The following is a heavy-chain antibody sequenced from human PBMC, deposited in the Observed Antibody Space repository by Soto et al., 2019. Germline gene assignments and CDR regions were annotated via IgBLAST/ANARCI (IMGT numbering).Heavy chain of an antibody. D-gene: IGHD2-8*01. Sequence: SETLSLPCTVSGDSRPKYYLRWIRQTAGKGLEWIGRIYTSGSTNYNPSLKSRVSMSIDTSNNHFSLNLSSVTAADTAVYYCARDGYCANGVCYGGGGPFDYLGQRTLVTVFS. J-gene: IGHJ4*02. CDR3: ARDGYCANGVCYGGGGPFDY. CDR2: IYTSGST. V-gene: IGHV4-4*07. CDR1: GDSRPKYY.